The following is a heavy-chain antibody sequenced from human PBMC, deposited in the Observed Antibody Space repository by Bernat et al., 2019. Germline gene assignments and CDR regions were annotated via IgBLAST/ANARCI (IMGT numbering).Heavy chain of an antibody. CDR1: GFTVSCHY. J-gene: IGHJ4*03. D-gene: IGHD6-19*01. CDR3: ARELLAVAGSYYFDY. V-gene: IGHV3-66*01. Sequence: EVQLVESWGGFVPPWGSLRPFCAAPGFTVSCHYMSWVRQAPGKGLEWVSVFYSGGRTYYPDPVKGRLTISRDNSKNTLYLQMNSLRAEDTAVYYCARELLAVAGSYYFDYWGQGTTVTVST. CDR2: FYSGGRT.